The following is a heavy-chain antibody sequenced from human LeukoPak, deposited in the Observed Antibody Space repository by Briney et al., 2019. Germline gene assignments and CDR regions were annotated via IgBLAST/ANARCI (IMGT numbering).Heavy chain of an antibody. CDR3: WHSGYESGLDY. CDR1: GVSITSGNW. Sequence: SETLSHTCGVSGVSITSGNWWSWVRQPPGKGLEWIGEIYHSGSINHNPSLKSRVTISVDKSKNQFSLKLNSVTAADTAVYYCWHSGYESGLDYWGQGTLVTVSS. J-gene: IGHJ4*02. V-gene: IGHV4-4*02. D-gene: IGHD5-12*01. CDR2: IYHSGSI.